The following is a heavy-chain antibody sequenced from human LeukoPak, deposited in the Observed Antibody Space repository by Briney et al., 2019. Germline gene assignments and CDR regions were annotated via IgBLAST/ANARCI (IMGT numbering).Heavy chain of an antibody. J-gene: IGHJ4*02. D-gene: IGHD5-24*01. CDR2: IKQDGSEK. Sequence: PGGSLRLSCAASGFTFSSYWMSWVRQAPGKGLEWVANIKQDGSEKYYVDSVKGRFTISRDNAKNSLYLQMNSLRAEDTAVHYCASSALMATIDYWGQGTLVTVSS. V-gene: IGHV3-7*01. CDR1: GFTFSSYW. CDR3: ASSALMATIDY.